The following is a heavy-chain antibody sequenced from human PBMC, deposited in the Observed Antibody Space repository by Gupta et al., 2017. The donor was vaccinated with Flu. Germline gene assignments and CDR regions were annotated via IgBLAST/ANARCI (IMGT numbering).Heavy chain of an antibody. D-gene: IGHD3-10*01. CDR2: IKEDGSEG. CDR1: GFTFSSLW. V-gene: IGHV3-7*02. Sequence: EVHLEESGGGLVQRGGSLRLSCAASGFTFSSLWMSWVRQAPGKGLEWVANIKEDGSEGYYLDSVKGRFTISRDNAKNALYLQLNSLRTEDTAVYYCARGRNYYASGNYYYFDYWGQGTLVTVSS. CDR3: ARGRNYYASGNYYYFDY. J-gene: IGHJ4*02.